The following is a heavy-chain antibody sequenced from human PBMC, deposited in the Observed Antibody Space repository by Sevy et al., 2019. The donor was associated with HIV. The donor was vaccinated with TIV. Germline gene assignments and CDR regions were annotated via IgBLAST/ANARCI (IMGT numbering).Heavy chain of an antibody. Sequence: SGPTLVNPTQTLTLTCTFSGFSLSTSGMCVSWIRQPPGKALEWLALIDWDDDKYYSTSLKTRLTISKDTSKNQVVLTMTNMDPVDTATYYCARIGGAAAVSRRPYYYYGMDVWGQGTTVTVSS. J-gene: IGHJ6*02. D-gene: IGHD6-13*01. CDR3: ARIGGAAAVSRRPYYYYGMDV. V-gene: IGHV2-70*01. CDR2: IDWDDDK. CDR1: GFSLSTSGMC.